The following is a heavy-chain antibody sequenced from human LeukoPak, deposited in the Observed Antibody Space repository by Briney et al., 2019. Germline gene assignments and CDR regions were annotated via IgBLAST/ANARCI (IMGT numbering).Heavy chain of an antibody. CDR3: ARDRDYYDSSGYYQFDY. Sequence: ASVKVSCKASGGTFSSHAISLVRQAPGQGLEWMGRIIPIFGTANYAQKFQGRVTITTDESTSTAYMELSSLRSEDTAVYYCARDRDYYDSSGYYQFDYWGQGTLVTVSS. V-gene: IGHV1-69*05. J-gene: IGHJ4*02. D-gene: IGHD3-22*01. CDR2: IIPIFGTA. CDR1: GGTFSSHA.